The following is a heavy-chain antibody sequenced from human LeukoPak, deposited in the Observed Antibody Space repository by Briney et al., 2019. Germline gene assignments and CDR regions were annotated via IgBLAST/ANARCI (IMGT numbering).Heavy chain of an antibody. CDR1: GYTFTSYW. V-gene: IGHV5-10-1*01. J-gene: IGHJ3*02. D-gene: IGHD2/OR15-2a*01. Sequence: GEPLKISCQGFGYTFTSYWISWVRQMPGKGLEWMGKIDPSDSYTNYSPSFQGHVTISAAKSISTAYLQWSSLKASDTAMYYCAGHGGISGAFDIWGQGTLVTVSS. CDR3: AGHGGISGAFDI. CDR2: IDPSDSYT.